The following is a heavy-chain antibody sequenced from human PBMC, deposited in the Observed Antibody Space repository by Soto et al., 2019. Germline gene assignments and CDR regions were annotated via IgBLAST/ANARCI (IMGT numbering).Heavy chain of an antibody. J-gene: IGHJ4*02. CDR1: RFTFRTYA. V-gene: IGHV3-23*01. D-gene: IGHD3-9*01. CDR2: ISGSGGKT. Sequence: PGGSLTLSCEGSRFTFRTYAMNWVRQPPEKGLEWVSVISGSGGKTIYADAVKGRFTIARENFKGTVHLQMNSLRVEDTAVYYCAKGLSPSYIDILAGPDYWGQGTLVTVSS. CDR3: AKGLSPSYIDILAGPDY.